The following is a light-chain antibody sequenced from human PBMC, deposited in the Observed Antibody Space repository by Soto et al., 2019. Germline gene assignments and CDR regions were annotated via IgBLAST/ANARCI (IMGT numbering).Light chain of an antibody. CDR1: SSDVGEYYY. Sequence: QSALTQPASVSGSPGQSVTISCSGTSSDVGEYYYVSWYQQHPGKAPKLLIYGVTERPSGVSHRFSGSRSDSAASLTISGLQAEDDDDYYCSSYTSSSTLIFGGGTKLTVL. CDR2: GVT. CDR3: SSYTSSSTLI. V-gene: IGLV2-14*01. J-gene: IGLJ2*01.